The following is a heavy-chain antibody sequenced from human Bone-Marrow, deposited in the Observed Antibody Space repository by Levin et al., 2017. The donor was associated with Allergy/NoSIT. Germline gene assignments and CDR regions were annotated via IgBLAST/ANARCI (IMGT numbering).Heavy chain of an antibody. CDR1: GFTFSSYG. V-gene: IGHV3-33*01. J-gene: IGHJ4*02. CDR3: ARVDAYNSLDY. Sequence: GGSLRLSCVASGFTFSSYGMHWVRQAPGKGLEWVAVIWYDASKTYYADSVKGRFTISRDYSRNTVYLQMNSLRVEDTAVYYCARVDAYNSLDYWGQGTLVTVSS. CDR2: IWYDASKT. D-gene: IGHD5-24*01.